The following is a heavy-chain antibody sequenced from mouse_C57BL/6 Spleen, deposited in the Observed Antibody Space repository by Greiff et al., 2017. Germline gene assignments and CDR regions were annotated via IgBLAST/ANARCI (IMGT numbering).Heavy chain of an antibody. CDR1: GFTFSSYA. J-gene: IGHJ3*01. CDR3: ARDDGYAFAY. V-gene: IGHV5-4*01. Sequence: EVMLVESGGGLVKPGGSLKLSCAASGFTFSSYAMSWVRQTPEKRLEWVATISDGGSYTYYPDNVKGRFTISRDNAKTNLYLQMSHLKSEDTAMYYCARDDGYAFAYWGQGTLVTVSA. D-gene: IGHD2-3*01. CDR2: ISDGGSYT.